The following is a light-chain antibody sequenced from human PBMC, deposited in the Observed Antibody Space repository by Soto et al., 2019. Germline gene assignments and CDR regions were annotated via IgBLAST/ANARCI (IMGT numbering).Light chain of an antibody. J-gene: IGLJ2*01. CDR1: SSDVGGYNF. V-gene: IGLV2-14*03. CDR2: DVS. CDR3: SSYIASSTSVA. Sequence: QSVLTQPASVSGSPGQSITISCTGTSSDVGGYNFVSWYQHHPGKAPKLMIYDVSNRPSGVSNRFSGSKSGNTASLTISGLQDEDEADYYCSSYIASSTSVAFGGGTKVTAL.